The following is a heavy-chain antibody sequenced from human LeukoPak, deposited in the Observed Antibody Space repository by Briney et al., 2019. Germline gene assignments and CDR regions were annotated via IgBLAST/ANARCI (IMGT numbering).Heavy chain of an antibody. J-gene: IGHJ4*02. CDR1: GFTFSSYA. Sequence: PGGSLRLSCAASGFTFSSYAMSWVRQAPGKGLEWVSAISGRGTSTYYADSVKGRFTISRDNSKNTLYLQMNSLRAGDTAVYYCAKDEQWLAYYFDYWGQGTLVTVFS. D-gene: IGHD6-19*01. CDR2: ISGRGTST. CDR3: AKDEQWLAYYFDY. V-gene: IGHV3-23*01.